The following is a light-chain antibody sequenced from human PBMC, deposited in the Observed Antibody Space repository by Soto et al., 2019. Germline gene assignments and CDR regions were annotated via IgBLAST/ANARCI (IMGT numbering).Light chain of an antibody. V-gene: IGLV2-11*01. CDR2: DVN. Sequence: QSALTQPRSVSGSPGQSVTISCTGTTSDVGSYNYVSWYQQHPGKVPKLVIYDVNRRPSGVPDRFSGSKSGNTASLTISGLQTEDEGDYYCCSYAGSYSWVFGGGTKLTVL. CDR3: CSYAGSYSWV. CDR1: TSDVGSYNY. J-gene: IGLJ3*02.